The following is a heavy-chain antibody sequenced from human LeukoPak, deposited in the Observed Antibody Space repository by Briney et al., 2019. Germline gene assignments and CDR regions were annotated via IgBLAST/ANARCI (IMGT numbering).Heavy chain of an antibody. CDR1: GGSTSSYY. V-gene: IGHV4-4*09. CDR2: IYACGST. J-gene: IGHJ4*02. D-gene: IGHD6-6*01. CDR3: ATQTPSSSGHFDF. Sequence: SETLSLTCTVSGGSTSSYYWSWIRQPPGKGLEWIGYIYACGSTDYNPSLKTPVTISLDPSKHQFSLRLSSVTAADTAVYYCATQTPSSSGHFDFWGQGTLVTVSS.